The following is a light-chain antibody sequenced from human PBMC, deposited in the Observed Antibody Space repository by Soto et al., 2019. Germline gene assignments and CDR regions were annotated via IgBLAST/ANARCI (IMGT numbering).Light chain of an antibody. CDR2: KDT. Sequence: QSVLTQPPSVSGAPGQRVTISCTGSYSNIGTNTVHWYQQLSRTAPKLLIYKDTQRPSGVPDRVSGSKSGTSASLAISGLQSEDEAEYYCAAWDDSLNVLVFGGGTKVTV. CDR1: YSNIGTNT. CDR3: AAWDDSLNVLV. J-gene: IGLJ2*01. V-gene: IGLV1-44*01.